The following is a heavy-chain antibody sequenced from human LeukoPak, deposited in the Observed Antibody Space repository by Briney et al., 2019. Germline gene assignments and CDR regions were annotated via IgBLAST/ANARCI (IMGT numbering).Heavy chain of an antibody. CDR1: GYTFTSYD. J-gene: IGHJ6*02. CDR3: ARGQVGSSGWYYYYYYGMDV. D-gene: IGHD6-19*01. CDR2: MNPNGGNT. Sequence: GASVKVSCKASGYTFTSYDINWVRQATGQGLEWMGWMNPNGGNTGYAQKFQGRVTMTRNTSISTAYMELSSLRSEDTAVYYCARGQVGSSGWYYYYYYGMDVWGQGTTVTVSS. V-gene: IGHV1-8*01.